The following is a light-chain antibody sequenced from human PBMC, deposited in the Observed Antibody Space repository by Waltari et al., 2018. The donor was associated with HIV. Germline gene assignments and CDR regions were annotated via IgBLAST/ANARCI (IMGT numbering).Light chain of an antibody. J-gene: IGLJ3*02. CDR3: AAWDDSLNGRV. V-gene: IGLV1-44*01. CDR2: NNK. CDR1: SSNVGSNT. Sequence: QSVLTQPPSASGTPGQRVTLSCSGSSSNVGSNTVNWYQQLPGTAPKLLIYNNKQRPSGVPDRFSGSKSGTSASLAISRLQSEDEADYYCAAWDDSLNGRVFGGGTKLTVL.